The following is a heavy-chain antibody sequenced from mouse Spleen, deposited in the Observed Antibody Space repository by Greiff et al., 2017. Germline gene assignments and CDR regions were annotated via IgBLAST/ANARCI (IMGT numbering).Heavy chain of an antibody. CDR2: INPSSGYT. CDR1: GYTFTSYT. D-gene: IGHD2-3*01. Sequence: VKLMESGAELARPGASVKMSCKASGYTFTSYTMHWVKQRPGQGLEWIGYINPSSGYTKYNQKFKDKATLTADKSSSTAYMQLSSLTSEDSAVYYCGYDGYYNYWGQGTTLTVSS. V-gene: IGHV1-4*01. J-gene: IGHJ2*01. CDR3: GYDGYYNY.